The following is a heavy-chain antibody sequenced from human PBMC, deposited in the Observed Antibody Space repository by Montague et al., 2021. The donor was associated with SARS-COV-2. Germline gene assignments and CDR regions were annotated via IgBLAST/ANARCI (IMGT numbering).Heavy chain of an antibody. CDR3: ARDFGESRDH. D-gene: IGHD3-10*01. V-gene: IGHV3-53*01. CDR1: GFTVSSNY. CDR2: IYSSGRT. J-gene: IGHJ4*02. Sequence: SLRLSYAASGFTVSSNYMSWVRQAPGKGLEWVSLIYSSGRTSYADSVKGRFTMSRDNSKNTLYLQMNSLRAEDTAVYYCARDFGESRDHWGQGTLVTVSS.